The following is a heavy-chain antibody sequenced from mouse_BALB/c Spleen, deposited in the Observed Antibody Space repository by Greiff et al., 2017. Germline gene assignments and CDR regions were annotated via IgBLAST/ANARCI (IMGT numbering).Heavy chain of an antibody. V-gene: IGHV1-80*01. CDR3: ARGGNYYGSLDY. Sequence: QVQLQQSGAELVRPGSSVKISCKASGYAFSSYWMNWVKQRPGQGLEWIGQIYPGDGDTNYNGKFKGKATLTADKSSSTAYMQLSSLTSEDSAVYFCARGGNYYGSLDYWGQGTTLTVSS. J-gene: IGHJ2*01. D-gene: IGHD1-1*01. CDR2: IYPGDGDT. CDR1: GYAFSSYW.